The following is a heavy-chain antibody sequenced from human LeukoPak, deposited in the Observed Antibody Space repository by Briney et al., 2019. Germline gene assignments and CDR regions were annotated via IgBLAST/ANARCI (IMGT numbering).Heavy chain of an antibody. CDR1: GYSFSSYA. V-gene: IGHV7-4-1*02. CDR2: INTNTGNP. J-gene: IGHJ4*02. Sequence: ASVKVSCTASGYSFSSYAMNWMRQAPGQGLEWMGWINTNTGNPTYAQGFTGRFVFSLDTFVSTAYLQISSLKAEDTAVYYCASEKVGVTDYWGQGTLVTVSS. CDR3: ASEKVGVTDY. D-gene: IGHD2-2*01.